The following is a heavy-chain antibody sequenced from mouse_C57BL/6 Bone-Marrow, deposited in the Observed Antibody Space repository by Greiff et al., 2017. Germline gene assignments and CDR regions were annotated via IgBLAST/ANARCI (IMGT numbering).Heavy chain of an antibody. CDR2: ISNGGGST. CDR3: ARQGPHAMDY. V-gene: IGHV5-12*01. CDR1: GFTFSDYY. Sequence: EVKLMESGGGLVQPGGSLKLSCAASGFTFSDYYMYWVRQTPEKRLEWVAYISNGGGSTYYPATVKGRFTISRDNAKNTLYLQMSRLKSEDTAMYYCARQGPHAMDYWGQGTSVTVSS. J-gene: IGHJ4*01.